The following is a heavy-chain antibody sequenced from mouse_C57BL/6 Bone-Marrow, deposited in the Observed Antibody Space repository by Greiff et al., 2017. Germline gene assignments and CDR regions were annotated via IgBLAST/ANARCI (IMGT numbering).Heavy chain of an antibody. J-gene: IGHJ2*01. CDR2: IYPRDGST. V-gene: IGHV1-85*01. Sequence: QVQLQQSGPELVKPGASVKLSCKASGYTFTSYDINWVKQRPGQGLEWIGWIYPRDGSTKYNEKFKGKATLTVDTSSSTAYMELHSLTSEDSAVYFCARYTTVVATNFDYWGQGTTLTVSS. D-gene: IGHD1-1*01. CDR3: ARYTTVVATNFDY. CDR1: GYTFTSYD.